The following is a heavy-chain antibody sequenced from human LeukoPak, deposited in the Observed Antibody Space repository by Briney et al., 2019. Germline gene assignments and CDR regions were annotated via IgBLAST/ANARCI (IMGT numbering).Heavy chain of an antibody. V-gene: IGHV3-49*04. J-gene: IGHJ4*02. CDR3: TRVDIVATTYVRY. CDR2: IRSKAYGGTT. D-gene: IGHD5-12*01. CDR1: GFTFGDYA. Sequence: GGSLRLSCTASGFTFGDYAMSWVRQAPGKGLEWVGFIRSKAYGGTTEYAASVKGRFTISRDDSKSIAYLQMNSLKTEDTAVYYCTRVDIVATTYVRYWGQGTLVTVSS.